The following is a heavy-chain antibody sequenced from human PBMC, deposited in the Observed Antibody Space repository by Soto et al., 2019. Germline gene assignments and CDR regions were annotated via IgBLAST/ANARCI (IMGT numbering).Heavy chain of an antibody. J-gene: IGHJ6*02. CDR1: GYTFTYRY. V-gene: IGHV1-45*02. CDR2: ITPFNGNT. D-gene: IGHD3-10*01. CDR3: AVTLAGTHASNGMDV. Sequence: GASVKVSCKASGYTFTYRYLHWVRQAPGQALEWMGWITPFNGNTNYAQKFQDRVTITRDRSMSTGYMELSSLRSGDTAMYYCAVTLAGTHASNGMDVWGQGTTVTVSS.